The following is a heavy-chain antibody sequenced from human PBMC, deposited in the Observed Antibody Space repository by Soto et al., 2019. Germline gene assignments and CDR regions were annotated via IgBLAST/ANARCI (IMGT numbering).Heavy chain of an antibody. CDR3: ATLLVEMATTLFDC. J-gene: IGHJ4*02. CDR2: IYPDDSDT. CDR1: GYTFAKSW. D-gene: IGHD5-12*01. Sequence: PGESLKISCQGSGYTFAKSWIAWVRQMPGKGLEWMGIIYPDDSDTRYSPSFHGQVTFSADNAKNSLYLHMNNLRAEDTAVYYCATLLVEMATTLFDCWGQGTLVTVSS. V-gene: IGHV5-51*01.